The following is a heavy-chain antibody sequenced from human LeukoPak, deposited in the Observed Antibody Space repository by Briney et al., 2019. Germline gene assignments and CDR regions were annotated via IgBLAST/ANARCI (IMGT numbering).Heavy chain of an antibody. CDR1: GGSISSSNW. CDR2: IYHSGST. CDR3: ASAPYYLPGKSDDYYYGMDV. V-gene: IGHV4-4*02. J-gene: IGHJ6*02. Sequence: SETLSLTCAVSGGSISSSNWWSWVRQPPGKGLEWIGEIYHSGSTNYNPSLKSRVTISVDKSKNQFSLKLSSVTAADTAVYYCASAPYYLPGKSDDYYYGMDVWGQGTTVTVSS. D-gene: IGHD3-10*01.